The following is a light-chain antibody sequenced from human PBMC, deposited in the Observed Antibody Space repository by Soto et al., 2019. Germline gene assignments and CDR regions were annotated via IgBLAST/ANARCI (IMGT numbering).Light chain of an antibody. CDR1: QIVSSN. CDR3: QQFDGSMWT. J-gene: IGKJ1*01. CDR2: DAS. Sequence: IVATMSPATLSLSPGEGVTLSCRASQIVSSNLAWYQQKPGQAPRLLIYDASTRATGIPDRFSGSGSGTDFTLTISRLEPEDFAVYCCQQFDGSMWTFGPGTKVDIK. V-gene: IGKV3-20*01.